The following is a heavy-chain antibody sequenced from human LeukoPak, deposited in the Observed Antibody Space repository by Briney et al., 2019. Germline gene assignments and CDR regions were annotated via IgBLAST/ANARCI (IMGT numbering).Heavy chain of an antibody. Sequence: SETLSLTCAVSGGSISSSNWWSWVRQPPGKGLEWIGEIYRSGSTNYNPSLKSRVTISVDKSKNQFSLKLSSVTAADTAVYYCARANYYDSSGTNIPGNNFDYWGQGTLVTVSS. CDR3: ARANYYDSSGTNIPGNNFDY. J-gene: IGHJ4*02. CDR2: IYRSGST. CDR1: GGSISSSNW. V-gene: IGHV4-4*02. D-gene: IGHD3-22*01.